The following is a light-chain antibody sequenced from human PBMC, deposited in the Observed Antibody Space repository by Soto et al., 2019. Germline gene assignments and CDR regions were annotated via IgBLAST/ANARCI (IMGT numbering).Light chain of an antibody. CDR1: SSDVGGYNY. V-gene: IGLV2-11*01. J-gene: IGLJ2*01. CDR3: CSYTSSYTLV. CDR2: DVS. Sequence: QSALTQPRSVSGSPGQSVTISCTGTSSDVGGYNYVSWYQQYSGKAPKVMIYDVSKRPSGVPDRFSGSKSGNTASLTISGLQAEDEADYYCCSYTSSYTLVFGGGTKVTVL.